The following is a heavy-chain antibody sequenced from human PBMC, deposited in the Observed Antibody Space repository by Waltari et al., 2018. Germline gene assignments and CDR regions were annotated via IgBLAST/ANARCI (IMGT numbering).Heavy chain of an antibody. D-gene: IGHD2-2*01. Sequence: QVKLVESGGGVVQPGGSLRLSCAASGFTFSSYGMHWVRQAPGKGPWGVALFRYDGSNEYYADSVKGRFTISRDNSKNTLSLQMNSLRAEDTAVYYCAKDGSFVVVPEAMFDYYMDVWGRGTTVTVSS. CDR3: AKDGSFVVVPEAMFDYYMDV. V-gene: IGHV3-30*02. J-gene: IGHJ6*03. CDR1: GFTFSSYG. CDR2: FRYDGSNE.